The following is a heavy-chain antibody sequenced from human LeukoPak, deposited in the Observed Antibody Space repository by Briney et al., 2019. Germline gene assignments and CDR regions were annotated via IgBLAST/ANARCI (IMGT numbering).Heavy chain of an antibody. CDR1: GGSISSYY. J-gene: IGHJ5*02. CDR3: ARGTYGSGGHNWFDP. D-gene: IGHD3-10*01. CDR2: IYTSGST. Sequence: SETLSLTCTVSGGSISSYYWSWIRQPAGKGLEWIGRIYTSGSTNYNPSLNRLVTISVDTSKNQFSLKLSSVTAADTAVYYCARGTYGSGGHNWFDPWGQGTLVTVSS. V-gene: IGHV4-4*07.